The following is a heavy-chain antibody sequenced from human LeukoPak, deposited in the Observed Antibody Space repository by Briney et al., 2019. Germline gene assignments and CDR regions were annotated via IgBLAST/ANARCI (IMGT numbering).Heavy chain of an antibody. Sequence: SETLSLTCAVYGGSFSGYYWSWIRQPPGKGLEWIGYIYTSGSTNYNPSLKSRVTISVDTSKNQFSLKLSSVTAADTAVYYCARHKRRGYSYGNYYYYYMDVWGKGTTVTVSS. CDR1: GGSFSGYY. D-gene: IGHD5-18*01. CDR3: ARHKRRGYSYGNYYYYYMDV. J-gene: IGHJ6*03. CDR2: IYTSGST. V-gene: IGHV4-4*09.